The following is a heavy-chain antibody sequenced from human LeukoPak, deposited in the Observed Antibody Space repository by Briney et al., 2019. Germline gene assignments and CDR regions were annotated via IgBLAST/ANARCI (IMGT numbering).Heavy chain of an antibody. CDR1: GFTFSSYW. D-gene: IGHD3-10*01. CDR2: INTDGSST. J-gene: IGHJ6*02. CDR3: ARGRGPYGMDV. V-gene: IGHV3-74*01. Sequence: GGSLRLSCAASGFTFSSYWIHWVRQAPGKGLVWDSRINTDGSSTSYADSVKGRFTISRDNAKNTLNLQMNSLRAEDTAVYYCARGRGPYGMDVWGQGTTVTVSS.